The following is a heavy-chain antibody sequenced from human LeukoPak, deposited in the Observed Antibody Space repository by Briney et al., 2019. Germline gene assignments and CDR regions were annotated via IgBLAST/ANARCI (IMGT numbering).Heavy chain of an antibody. J-gene: IGHJ4*02. CDR1: GYSISSGYY. D-gene: IGHD2-8*01. CDR3: ARLVYAMDSFDY. V-gene: IGHV4-38-2*01. CDR2: IYHSGST. Sequence: SETLSLTCAVSGYSISSGYYWGWIRQPPGKGLEWIGSIYHSGSTYYNPSLKSRVTISVDPSKNQFSLKLSSVTAADTAVYYCARLVYAMDSFDYWGQGTLVTVSS.